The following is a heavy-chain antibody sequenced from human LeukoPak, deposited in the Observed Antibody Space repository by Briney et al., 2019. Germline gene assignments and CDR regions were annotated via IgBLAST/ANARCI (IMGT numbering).Heavy chain of an antibody. D-gene: IGHD3-22*01. CDR1: GYTFTIYG. Sequence: ASVKVSCKASGYTFTIYGISWVRQAPGQGLEWMGWISAYNGNTNYAQKLQGRVTMTTDTSTSTAYMELRSLRSDDTAVYYCARAPLTMIVVVIPFDYWGQGTLVTVSS. V-gene: IGHV1-18*01. CDR2: ISAYNGNT. J-gene: IGHJ4*02. CDR3: ARAPLTMIVVVIPFDY.